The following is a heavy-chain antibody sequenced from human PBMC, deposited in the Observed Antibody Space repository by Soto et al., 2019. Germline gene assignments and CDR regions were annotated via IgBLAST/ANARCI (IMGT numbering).Heavy chain of an antibody. CDR3: ARDRGEFTIFCVVRWFDP. V-gene: IGHV1-18*04. D-gene: IGHD3-3*01. J-gene: IGHJ5*02. CDR1: GSTFTSYG. CDR2: ISAYNGNT. Sequence: ASVKVSCKASGSTFTSYGISWVRQAPGQGLEWMGWISAYNGNTNYAQKLQGRVAMTTDTSTSTAYRELRSLRSDDTAVYYCARDRGEFTIFCVVRWFDPWGQGTLVTVSS.